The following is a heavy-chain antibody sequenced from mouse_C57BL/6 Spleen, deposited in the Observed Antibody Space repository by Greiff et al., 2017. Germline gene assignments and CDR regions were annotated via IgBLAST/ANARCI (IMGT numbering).Heavy chain of an antibody. V-gene: IGHV6-3*01. D-gene: IGHD1-1*01. CDR1: GFTFSNYW. CDR2: IRLKSDNYAT. Sequence: EVKLMESGGGLVQPGGSMKLSCVASGFTFSNYWMNWVRQSPEKGLEWVAQIRLKSDNYATHYAESVKGRFTISRDDSKSSVYLQMNNLRAEDTGIYYCTNYGSSYDYAMDYWGQGTSVTVSS. CDR3: TNYGSSYDYAMDY. J-gene: IGHJ4*01.